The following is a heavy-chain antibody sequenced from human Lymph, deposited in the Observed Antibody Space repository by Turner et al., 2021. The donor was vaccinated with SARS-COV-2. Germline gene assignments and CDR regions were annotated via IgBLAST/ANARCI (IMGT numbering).Heavy chain of an antibody. Sequence: VQLVQSLGEVHKPGAPGKVSCKASGSTLTELSMHWVRQAPGKGLEWMGGFDLEDGETIYAQKFQGRVTMTEDTSTDTPYKELSSLRAENTAVYYCAIGSSKPQWVDLFWYWGQGTLVTVSS. CDR1: GSTLTELS. J-gene: IGHJ4*02. CDR2: FDLEDGET. V-gene: IGHV1-24*01. D-gene: IGHD6-19*01. CDR3: AIGSSKPQWVDLFWY.